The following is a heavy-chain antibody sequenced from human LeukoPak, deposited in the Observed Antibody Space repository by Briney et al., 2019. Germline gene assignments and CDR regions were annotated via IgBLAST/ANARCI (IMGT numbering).Heavy chain of an antibody. D-gene: IGHD3-22*01. CDR2: INPNSGGT. CDR1: GYTFTGFY. CDR3: ARDPRPDYYDSSGYFDY. V-gene: IGHV1-2*02. J-gene: IGHJ4*02. Sequence: ASVKVSCKASGYTFTGFYMHCVRQAPGQGLEWMGWINPNSGGTNYAQKFQVRVTMTRDTSISTTYMELSRLTSDDTAVYYCARDPRPDYYDSSGYFDYWGQGTLVTVSS.